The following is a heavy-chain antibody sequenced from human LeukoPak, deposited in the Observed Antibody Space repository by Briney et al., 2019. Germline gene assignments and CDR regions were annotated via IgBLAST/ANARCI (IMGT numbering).Heavy chain of an antibody. V-gene: IGHV4-34*01. CDR3: ARGPFRYDFWSGLPRPYYFDY. CDR2: INHSGST. Sequence: SETLSLTCAVYGGSFSGYYWNWIRQPPGKGLEWIGEINHSGSTNYNPSLKSRVTISVDTSKNQFSLKLSSVTAADTAVYYCARGPFRYDFWSGLPRPYYFDYWGQGTWSPSPQ. J-gene: IGHJ4*02. D-gene: IGHD3-3*01. CDR1: GGSFSGYY.